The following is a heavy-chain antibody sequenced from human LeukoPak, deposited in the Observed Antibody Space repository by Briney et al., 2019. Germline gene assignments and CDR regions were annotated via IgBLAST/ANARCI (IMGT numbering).Heavy chain of an antibody. CDR3: ARGPYSSSLGVDY. D-gene: IGHD6-13*01. J-gene: IGHJ4*02. Sequence: LSWVRQPPGKGLEWIGSIYYSGSTYYNPSLKSRVTISVDTSKNQFSLKLSSVTAADTAVYYCARGPYSSSLGVDYWGQGTLVTVSS. CDR2: IYYSGST. V-gene: IGHV4-39*07.